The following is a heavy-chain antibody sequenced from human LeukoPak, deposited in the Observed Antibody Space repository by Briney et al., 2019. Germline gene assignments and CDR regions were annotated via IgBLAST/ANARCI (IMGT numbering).Heavy chain of an antibody. D-gene: IGHD6-19*01. V-gene: IGHV4-59*08. CDR3: TRGGGWSTDY. CDR1: GGSISGYY. J-gene: IGHJ4*02. CDR2: IHYSGST. Sequence: SETLSLTCTVSGGSISGYYWSWIRQPPGKGLEWIGNIHYSGSTTYNPSLRSRVTISVDTSKDHFSLKLSSVTAADTAVYFCTRGGGWSTDYWGQGTLITVSS.